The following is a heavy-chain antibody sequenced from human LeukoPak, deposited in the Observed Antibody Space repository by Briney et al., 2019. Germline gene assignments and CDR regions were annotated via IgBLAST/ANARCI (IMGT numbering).Heavy chain of an antibody. CDR3: ARHRGSSSNFDY. CDR2: IYYSGST. J-gene: IGHJ4*02. D-gene: IGHD6-6*01. Sequence: PSETLSLTCTVSRGSIRSSSYYWGWIRQPPGKGLEWIGSIYYSGSTYYNPSLQSRVTISVDTSKNQFSLKLSSVTATDTAVYYCARHRGSSSNFDYWGQGTLVTVSS. CDR1: RGSIRSSSYY. V-gene: IGHV4-39*01.